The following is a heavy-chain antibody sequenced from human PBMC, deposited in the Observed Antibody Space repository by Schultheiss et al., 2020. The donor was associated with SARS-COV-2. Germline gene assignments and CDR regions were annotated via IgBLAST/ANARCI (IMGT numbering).Heavy chain of an antibody. Sequence: SETLSLTYTVSGGSISSGGYYWSWIRQPPGKGLEWIGEINHSGSTNYNPSLKSRVTISVDTSKNQFSLKLSSVTAADTAVYYCARGGPCGYCSSTSWANRNWFDPWGQGTLVTVSS. J-gene: IGHJ5*02. CDR1: GGSISSGGYY. D-gene: IGHD2-2*03. V-gene: IGHV4-39*07. CDR2: INHSGST. CDR3: ARGGPCGYCSSTSWANRNWFDP.